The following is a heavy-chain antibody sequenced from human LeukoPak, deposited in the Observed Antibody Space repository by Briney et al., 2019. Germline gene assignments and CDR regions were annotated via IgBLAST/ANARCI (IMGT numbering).Heavy chain of an antibody. CDR2: INTDGSST. CDR1: GFTFSSYW. V-gene: IGHV3-74*01. J-gene: IGHJ6*03. D-gene: IGHD3-3*01. Sequence: GGSLRLSCAASGFTFSSYWMHWVRQAPGKGLVWVSRINTDGSSTSYADSVKGRFTISRDNAKNTLYLQMNSLRAEDTAVYYCVRGSLASGVVVYYYYYLDVWGKGITVTVSS. CDR3: VRGSLASGVVVYYYYYLDV.